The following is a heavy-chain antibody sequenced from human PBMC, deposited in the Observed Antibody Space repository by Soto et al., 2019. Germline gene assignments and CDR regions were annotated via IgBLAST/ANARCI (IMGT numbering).Heavy chain of an antibody. CDR1: GFTFSGSA. D-gene: IGHD6-19*01. V-gene: IGHV3-73*02. Sequence: EVQLVESGGGLVQPGGSLKLSCAASGFTFSGSAMHWVRQASGKGLEWVGRIRSKANSYATAYAASVKGRFTISRDDSKNTAYLQMNSLKTEDTAVYYCTRQREAVAAQADYWGQGTLVTVSS. J-gene: IGHJ4*02. CDR2: IRSKANSYAT. CDR3: TRQREAVAAQADY.